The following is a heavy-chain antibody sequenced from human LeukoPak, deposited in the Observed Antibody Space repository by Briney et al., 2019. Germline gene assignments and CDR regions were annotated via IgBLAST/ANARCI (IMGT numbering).Heavy chain of an antibody. Sequence: SETLSLTCAVSGGSISSTNWWSWVRQPPGMGLEWIGEIYHSGRTNYNPSLKSRVTISVDKSKNQFSLKLSSVTAADTAVYFCARDSSSRLDYFDYWGQGTLVTVSS. V-gene: IGHV4-4*02. J-gene: IGHJ4*02. CDR3: ARDSSSRLDYFDY. CDR2: IYHSGRT. CDR1: GGSISSTNW. D-gene: IGHD6-13*01.